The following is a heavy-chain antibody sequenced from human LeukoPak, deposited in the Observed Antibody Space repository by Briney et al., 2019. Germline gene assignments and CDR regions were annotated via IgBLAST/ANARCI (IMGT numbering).Heavy chain of an antibody. Sequence: PSETLSLTCAVSGYSISSGYYWGWIRQTPGKGLEWIGYVFHSGTTNYSPSLKSRVTISLDTSKKQFYLRLASVTAADTAVYYCARRMATVTDAFDIWGRGTMVSVSS. CDR3: ARRMATVTDAFDI. J-gene: IGHJ3*02. CDR1: GYSISSGYY. V-gene: IGHV4-38-2*01. D-gene: IGHD5-24*01. CDR2: VFHSGTT.